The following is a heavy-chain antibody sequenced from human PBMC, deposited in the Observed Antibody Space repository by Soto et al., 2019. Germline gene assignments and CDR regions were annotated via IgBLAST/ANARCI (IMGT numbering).Heavy chain of an antibody. CDR2: ISAYNGNT. D-gene: IGHD2-8*01. CDR3: AAECGDCTNGVCYTQH. V-gene: IGHV1-18*01. Sequence: ASVKVSCTASGYTFTSYGISWVRQAPGQGLEWMGWISAYNGNTNYAQKLQGRVTMTTDTSTSTAYMELSSLRSEDTAVYYCAAECGDCTNGVCYTQHWGQGTLVTVSS. J-gene: IGHJ4*02. CDR1: GYTFTSYG.